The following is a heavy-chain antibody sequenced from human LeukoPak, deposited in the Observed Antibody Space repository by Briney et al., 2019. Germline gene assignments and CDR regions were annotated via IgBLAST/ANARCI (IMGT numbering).Heavy chain of an antibody. Sequence: PGGSLRLSCAAPGFTFSSYAMHWVRQAPGKGLEWVAVISYDGSNKYYADSVKGRFTISRDNSKNTLYLQMNSLRAEDTAVYYCASLVLRYFDWLLTDRPFDYWGQGTLVTVSS. V-gene: IGHV3-30*04. CDR3: ASLVLRYFDWLLTDRPFDY. CDR1: GFTFSSYA. J-gene: IGHJ4*02. D-gene: IGHD3-9*01. CDR2: ISYDGSNK.